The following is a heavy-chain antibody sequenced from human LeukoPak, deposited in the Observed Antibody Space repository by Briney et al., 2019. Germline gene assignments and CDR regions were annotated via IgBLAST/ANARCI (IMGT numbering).Heavy chain of an antibody. Sequence: SETLSLTCTVSGGSISTFYWSWVRQPPGKGLVYIGYIDYSGSANYNPSLKSRVTISVDTSKNQFSLKLSSVTAADTAIYYCARWRYLDVWGQGTTVTVSS. J-gene: IGHJ6*02. CDR2: IDYSGSA. V-gene: IGHV4-59*01. D-gene: IGHD3-9*01. CDR3: ARWRYLDV. CDR1: GGSISTFY.